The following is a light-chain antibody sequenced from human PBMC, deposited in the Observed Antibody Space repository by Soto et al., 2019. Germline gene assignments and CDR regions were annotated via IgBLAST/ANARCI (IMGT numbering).Light chain of an antibody. V-gene: IGLV1-44*01. CDR2: TNN. CDR1: SSNIGSNT. Sequence: QSVLTQPPSASGTPGQRVTISCSGSSSNIGSNTVNWYQQLPGTAPKLLIYTNNHRPSGVPDRFSGSKSGTSASLAISGLQSEDEADYSCAAWDDSLNGYVFGTGTKVTVL. J-gene: IGLJ1*01. CDR3: AAWDDSLNGYV.